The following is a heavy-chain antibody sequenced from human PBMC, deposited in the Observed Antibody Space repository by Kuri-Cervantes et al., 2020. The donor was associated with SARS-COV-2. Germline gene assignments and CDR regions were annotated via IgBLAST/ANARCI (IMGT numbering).Heavy chain of an antibody. CDR1: GGSFSGYQ. Sequence: SQTLSLTCAVYGGSFSGYQWSWIRRTPGMGLEWIGQINDSGATKYNPSLKSRVIVSMDKSKNQFSLKLSSVTAADTAVYYCARGYGVIAPLYYFDYWGQGTLVTVSS. D-gene: IGHD2-21*01. CDR2: INDSGAT. V-gene: IGHV4-34*01. CDR3: ARGYGVIAPLYYFDY. J-gene: IGHJ4*02.